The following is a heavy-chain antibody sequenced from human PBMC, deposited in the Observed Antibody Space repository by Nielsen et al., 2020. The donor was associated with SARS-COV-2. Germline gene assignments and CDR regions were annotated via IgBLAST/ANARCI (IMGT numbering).Heavy chain of an antibody. Sequence: SVKVSCKASGGTFSSYAISWVRQAPGQGLEWMGRIIPILGIANYAQKFQGRVTITADKSTSTAYMELNSLRAEDTAVYYCARSVNLHNWFDPWGQGTLVTVSS. D-gene: IGHD2/OR15-2a*01. CDR2: IIPILGIA. J-gene: IGHJ5*02. V-gene: IGHV1-69*04. CDR1: GGTFSSYA. CDR3: ARSVNLHNWFDP.